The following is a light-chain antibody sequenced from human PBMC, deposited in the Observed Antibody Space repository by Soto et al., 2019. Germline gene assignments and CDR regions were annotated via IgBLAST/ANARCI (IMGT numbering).Light chain of an antibody. CDR3: QQYYSYPPT. Sequence: IQMTQSTSTLSGSVGDRVTITCRASQGISSYLAWYQQKPGKAPKLLIYAASTLQSGVPSRFSGSGSGTDFTLTISCLQSEDFATYYCQQYYSYPPTFGQGTKVDIK. CDR2: AAS. J-gene: IGKJ1*01. V-gene: IGKV1-8*01. CDR1: QGISSY.